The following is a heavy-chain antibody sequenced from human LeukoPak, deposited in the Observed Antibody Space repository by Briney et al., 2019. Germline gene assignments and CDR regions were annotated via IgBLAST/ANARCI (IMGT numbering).Heavy chain of an antibody. D-gene: IGHD3-9*01. J-gene: IGHJ3*02. CDR1: GYSISSGYY. CDR2: IYHSGRT. Sequence: PSETLSLTCTVSGYSISSGYYWGWIRQPPGKGLEWIGSIYHSGRTFYNPSLKSRVTISVDTSKNQFSLKLTSVTAADTAVYYCARDTRYKAAFDIWGQGTMVTVSS. V-gene: IGHV4-38-2*02. CDR3: ARDTRYKAAFDI.